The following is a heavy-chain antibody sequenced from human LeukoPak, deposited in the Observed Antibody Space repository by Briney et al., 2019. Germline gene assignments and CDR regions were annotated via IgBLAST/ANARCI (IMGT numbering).Heavy chain of an antibody. CDR1: GGSINSGDYY. V-gene: IGHV4-31*03. CDR2: IYYSGST. J-gene: IGHJ4*02. CDR3: ARVSSGATTVDY. D-gene: IGHD1-26*01. Sequence: SQTLSLTCTVSGGSINSGDYYWSWIRQHPGKGLEWIGYIYYSGSTYYNPSLKSRVTISVDTSKNQFSLKLSSVTAADTAVYYCARVSSGATTVDYWGQGTLVTVSS.